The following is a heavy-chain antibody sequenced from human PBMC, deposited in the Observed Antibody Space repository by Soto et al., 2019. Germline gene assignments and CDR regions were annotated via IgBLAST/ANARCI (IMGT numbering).Heavy chain of an antibody. CDR3: ASLEGLATISYYFDF. V-gene: IGHV4-39*01. D-gene: IGHD3-9*01. J-gene: IGHJ4*02. CDR1: GDSINSDKYY. CDR2: IYYRGNT. Sequence: QLQESGPGLVKPSETLSLTCSVSGDSINSDKYYWGWIRQPPGKGLEWIGSIYYRGNTYYNPSLHNRVTITLDKSKSQFSLRMISATAADSAVYFCASLEGLATISYYFDFWGQGAQVTVSS.